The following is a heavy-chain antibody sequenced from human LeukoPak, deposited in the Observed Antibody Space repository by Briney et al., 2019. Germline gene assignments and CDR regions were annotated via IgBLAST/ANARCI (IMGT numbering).Heavy chain of an antibody. J-gene: IGHJ4*02. Sequence: ASVKVSCKASGGTFSSSAISWVRQAPGQGLEWMGGIIPIFGTANYAQKFQGRVTITADKSTSTAYMELSSLRSEDTAVYYCASQDVDIVARGYYFDYWGQGTLVTVSS. CDR1: GGTFSSSA. CDR3: ASQDVDIVARGYYFDY. CDR2: IIPIFGTA. V-gene: IGHV1-69*06. D-gene: IGHD5-12*01.